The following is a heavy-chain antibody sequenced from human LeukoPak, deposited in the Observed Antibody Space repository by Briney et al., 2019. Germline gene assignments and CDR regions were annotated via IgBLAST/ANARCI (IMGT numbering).Heavy chain of an antibody. CDR2: INHSGST. CDR1: GFTFSSYS. V-gene: IGHV4-34*01. CDR3: ARGPVQRSGSYYFDY. D-gene: IGHD1-26*01. Sequence: GSLRLSCAASGFTFSSYSMNWVRQPPGEGLEWIGEINHSGSTNYNPSLKSRVTISVDTSKNQFSLKLSSVTAADTAVYYCARGPVQRSGSYYFDYWGQGTPVAVSS. J-gene: IGHJ4*02.